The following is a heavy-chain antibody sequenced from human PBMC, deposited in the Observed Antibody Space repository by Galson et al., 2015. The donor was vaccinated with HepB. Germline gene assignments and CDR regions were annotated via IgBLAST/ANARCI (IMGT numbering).Heavy chain of an antibody. V-gene: IGHV1-18*04. CDR2: ISAYNDNR. D-gene: IGHD5-18*01. J-gene: IGHJ4*02. Sequence: SVKVSCKASGYTFTSYAISWVRQAPGQGLEWMGWISAYNDNRNFAQNLQGRVTMTTDASTSTAYMELRSLKSDDTAVYYCARVHSYGYGSYFDYWGRGTLVTVSS. CDR3: ARVHSYGYGSYFDY. CDR1: GYTFTSYA.